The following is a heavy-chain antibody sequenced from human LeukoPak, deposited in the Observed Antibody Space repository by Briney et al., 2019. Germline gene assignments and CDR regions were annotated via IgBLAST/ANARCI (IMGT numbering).Heavy chain of an antibody. V-gene: IGHV3-48*03. CDR3: AKELTPDRSGFDAFHI. CDR1: GFTFSDYE. D-gene: IGHD3-22*01. CDR2: ISSRGGTI. J-gene: IGHJ3*02. Sequence: GGSLRLSCAASGFTFSDYEMDWVRQSPERGLEWVSYISSRGGTIYYADSVKGRFTISRDNAKSSLYLQMNSLRAEDTAVYYCAKELTPDRSGFDAFHIWGQGTMVTVSS.